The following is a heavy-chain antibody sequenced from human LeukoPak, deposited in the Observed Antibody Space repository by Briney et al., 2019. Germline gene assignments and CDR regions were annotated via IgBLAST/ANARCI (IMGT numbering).Heavy chain of an antibody. D-gene: IGHD1-26*01. Sequence: GGSLRLSCAASGFTVSSNYMSWVRQAQGKGLEWVSVIYSGGSTYYADSVKGRFTIPRDNSKNTLYLQMNSLRAEDTAVYYCARGSTNPFDYWGQGTPVTVSS. CDR2: IYSGGST. V-gene: IGHV3-66*02. J-gene: IGHJ4*02. CDR1: GFTVSSNY. CDR3: ARGSTNPFDY.